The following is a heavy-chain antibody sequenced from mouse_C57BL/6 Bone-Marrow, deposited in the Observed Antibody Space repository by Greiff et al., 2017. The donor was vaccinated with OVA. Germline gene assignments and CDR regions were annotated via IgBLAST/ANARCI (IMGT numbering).Heavy chain of an antibody. CDR2: ITVKSDNYGA. Sequence: VQLVETGGGLVRPGNSLKLSCVTSGFTFSNYRMHWLRQPPGKRLEWIAVITVKSDNYGATSAESVKGRFAISRAASHSSVYLEMNRVREEDTATYCCSRWGEGYYVDYWGQGTTLTVAS. J-gene: IGHJ2*01. CDR1: GFTFSNYR. CDR3: SRWGEGYYVDY. V-gene: IGHV13-2*01.